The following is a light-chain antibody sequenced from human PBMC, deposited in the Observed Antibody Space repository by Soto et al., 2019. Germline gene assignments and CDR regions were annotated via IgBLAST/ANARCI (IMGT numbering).Light chain of an antibody. Sequence: EIVLTQSPGTLSLSPGERATLSCRASQSVSSSYLAWYQQKPGQAPRLLIYGASSRATGIPDRFSGSGSGTEFTITISRLEPEYFAVYYCQQYGSSPLMYTFGQGTKLEIK. CDR2: GAS. CDR3: QQYGSSPLMYT. V-gene: IGKV3-20*01. CDR1: QSVSSSY. J-gene: IGKJ2*01.